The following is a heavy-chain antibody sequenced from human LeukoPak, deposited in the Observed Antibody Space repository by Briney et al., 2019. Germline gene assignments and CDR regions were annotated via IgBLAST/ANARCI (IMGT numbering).Heavy chain of an antibody. V-gene: IGHV4-59*08. J-gene: IGHJ4*02. CDR2: IYYSGST. CDR3: ASNYYGSGSLDY. CDR1: GGSISSYY. Sequence: SETLSLTCTVSGGSISSYYWSCIRQSPGKGLEFIGYIYYSGSTNYNPSLKSRVTISVDTSKNQFSLKLSSVTAADTAVYYCASNYYGSGSLDYWGQGNLVTVSS. D-gene: IGHD3-10*01.